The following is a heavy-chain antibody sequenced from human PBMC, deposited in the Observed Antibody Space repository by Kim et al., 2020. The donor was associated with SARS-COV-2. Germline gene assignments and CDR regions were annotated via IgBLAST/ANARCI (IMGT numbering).Heavy chain of an antibody. CDR3: ASVASRGWDVPFGL. Sequence: GGSLRLSCVASGFTFRSFGMTWVRQTPGKGLEWVSGSSGVDGSTYYADPEKGRFTISRDNSKNTIYLQMNSLTVEDTGIYYCASVASRGWDVPFGLWCQG. D-gene: IGHD6-19*01. V-gene: IGHV3-23*01. J-gene: IGHJ1*01. CDR2: SSGVDGST. CDR1: GFTFRSFG.